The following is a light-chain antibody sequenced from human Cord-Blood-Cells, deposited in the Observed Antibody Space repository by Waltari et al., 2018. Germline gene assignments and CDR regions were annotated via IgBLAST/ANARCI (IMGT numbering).Light chain of an antibody. Sequence: QSALTQPASVSGSPGQSITISCTGTSSDVGSYNLVSWYQQHPGKAPKLMIYEGSKRRSGVSNRFSGSQSGNTASLTISGLQAEDEADYYCCSYAGSSTFVFGTGTKVTVL. J-gene: IGLJ1*01. CDR3: CSYAGSSTFV. CDR2: EGS. V-gene: IGLV2-23*01. CDR1: SSDVGSYNL.